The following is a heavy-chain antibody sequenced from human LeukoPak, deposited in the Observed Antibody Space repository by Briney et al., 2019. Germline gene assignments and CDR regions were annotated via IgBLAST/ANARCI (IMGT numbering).Heavy chain of an antibody. CDR3: ARPTTVVTSSYYGMDV. Sequence: GASVKVSCKASGGTFSSYAISWVRQAPGQGLEWTGRIIPILGIANYAQKFQGRVTITADKSTSTAYMELSSLRSEDTAVYYCARPTTVVTSSYYGMDVWGQGTTVTVSS. CDR1: GGTFSSYA. V-gene: IGHV1-69*04. D-gene: IGHD4-23*01. CDR2: IIPILGIA. J-gene: IGHJ6*02.